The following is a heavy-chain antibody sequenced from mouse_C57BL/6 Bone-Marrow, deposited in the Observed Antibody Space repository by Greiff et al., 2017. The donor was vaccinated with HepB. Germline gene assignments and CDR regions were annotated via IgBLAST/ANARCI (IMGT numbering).Heavy chain of an antibody. Sequence: QVQLQQPGAELVKPGASVKLSCKASGYTFTSYWMHWVKQRPGQGLEWIGMIHPNSGSTNYNEKFKSKATLTVDKSSSTAYMQLSSLTSEDSAVYYCASYYYGVARYWYFDVWGTGTTVTVSS. CDR3: ASYYYGVARYWYFDV. CDR2: IHPNSGST. D-gene: IGHD1-1*01. CDR1: GYTFTSYW. V-gene: IGHV1-64*01. J-gene: IGHJ1*03.